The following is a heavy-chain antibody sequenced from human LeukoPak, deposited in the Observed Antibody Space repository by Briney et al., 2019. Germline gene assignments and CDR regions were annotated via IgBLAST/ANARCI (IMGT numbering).Heavy chain of an antibody. CDR1: GGSISSSSYY. CDR3: ARRFHKDSSSSIDY. J-gene: IGHJ4*02. CDR2: MYYSGST. V-gene: IGHV4-39*01. Sequence: SETLSLTCNVSGGSISSSSYYWGWIRQPPGKGLEWIGSMYYSGSTYYNPSLKSRVTISVDTSKNQFSLKLSSVTAADTAVYYCARRFHKDSSSSIDYWGQGTLVTVSS. D-gene: IGHD6-6*01.